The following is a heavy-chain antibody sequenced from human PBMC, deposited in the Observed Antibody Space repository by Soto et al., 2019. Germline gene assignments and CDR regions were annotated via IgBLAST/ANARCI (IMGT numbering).Heavy chain of an antibody. CDR2: TFYRSKYYY. CDR3: ARNEGSGYDYFFDF. CDR1: GDSVSTNNVT. D-gene: IGHD5-12*01. Sequence: QVQLQQSGPGLVKPSQTLSLTCTISGDSVSTNNVTWNWIRQSPSRGLEWLGRTFYRSKYYYDYALSVKGRITINADTSKNQFSLQMNSVTPEDTAAYYCARNEGSGYDYFFDFWGQGLLVTVSS. V-gene: IGHV6-1*01. J-gene: IGHJ4*02.